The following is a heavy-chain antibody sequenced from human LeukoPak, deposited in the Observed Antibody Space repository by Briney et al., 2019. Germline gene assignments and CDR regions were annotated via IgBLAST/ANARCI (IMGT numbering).Heavy chain of an antibody. CDR2: INHSGIT. CDR3: ASVALATSNFNY. CDR1: GGSFSGYY. D-gene: IGHD5-24*01. Sequence: SQTLSLTCAVYGGSFSGYYWSWIRQPPGKGLEWNGGINHSGITNHNPSLKSRVTISVDTSKNEISLKVTSVSAADTAVYYCASVALATSNFNYWGQGILVTVSS. J-gene: IGHJ4*02. V-gene: IGHV4-34*01.